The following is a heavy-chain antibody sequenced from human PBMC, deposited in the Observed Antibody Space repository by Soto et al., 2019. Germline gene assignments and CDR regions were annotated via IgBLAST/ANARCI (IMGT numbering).Heavy chain of an antibody. J-gene: IGHJ3*02. CDR1: GFTFSSYA. CDR2: ISGSGGST. CDR3: AKDSRARYYDSSSLIGDAFGI. V-gene: IGHV3-23*01. Sequence: EVQLLESGGGLVQPGGSLRLSCAASGFTFSSYAMSWVRQAPGKGLEWVSAISGSGGSTYYADSVKGRFTISRDNSKNTLYLQMNSLRAEDTAVYYCAKDSRARYYDSSSLIGDAFGIWGQGTMVTVSS. D-gene: IGHD3-22*01.